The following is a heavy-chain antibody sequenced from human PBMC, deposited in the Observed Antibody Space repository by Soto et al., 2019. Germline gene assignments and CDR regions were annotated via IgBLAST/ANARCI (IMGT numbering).Heavy chain of an antibody. V-gene: IGHV3-48*03. CDR3: AHTTGTGFDY. CDR2: ISSSGSTI. Sequence: GGSLRLSCAASGFTFSSYEMNWVRQAPGKGLEWVSYISSSGSTIYYADSVKGRFTISRDNAKNSLYLQMNSLRAEDTAVYYCAHTTGTGFDYWGQGTLVTSPQ. D-gene: IGHD1-1*01. J-gene: IGHJ4*02. CDR1: GFTFSSYE.